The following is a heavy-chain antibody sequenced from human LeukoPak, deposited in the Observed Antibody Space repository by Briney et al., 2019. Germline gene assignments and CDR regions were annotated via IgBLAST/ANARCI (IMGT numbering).Heavy chain of an antibody. D-gene: IGHD5-12*01. CDR2: INQDGSKE. Sequence: GGSLRLSCAASGFTFGNYWMTWVRQAPGKGLEWVAHINQDGSKEYYMDSVKARFTISRDNAKNSLSLQMNSLRAEDTAVYYCVRDGGVSGYDLLDYWGQGTLVTVSS. V-gene: IGHV3-7*01. J-gene: IGHJ4*02. CDR1: GFTFGNYW. CDR3: VRDGGVSGYDLLDY.